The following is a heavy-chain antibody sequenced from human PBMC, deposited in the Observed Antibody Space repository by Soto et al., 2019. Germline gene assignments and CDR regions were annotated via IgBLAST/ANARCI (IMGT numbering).Heavy chain of an antibody. J-gene: IGHJ4*02. CDR3: TTDRVPSDPFDY. CDR2: IKSKTDGGTT. CDR1: GFTFSNAW. V-gene: IGHV3-15*01. Sequence: EVQLVESGGGLVKPGGSLRLSCAASGFTFSNAWMSWVRQAPGKGLEWVGRIKSKTDGGTTDYAAPVKGRFTISRDDSKNTLYLQMNSLKTEDTAVYYCTTDRVPSDPFDYWGQGTLVTVSS. D-gene: IGHD1-26*01.